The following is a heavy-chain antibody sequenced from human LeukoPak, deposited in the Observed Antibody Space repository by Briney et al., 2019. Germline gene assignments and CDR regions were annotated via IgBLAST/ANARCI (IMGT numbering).Heavy chain of an antibody. D-gene: IGHD2-2*01. V-gene: IGHV4-34*01. CDR1: GGSFSGYY. CDR3: ARASRGSSTSANWFDP. CDR2: INHSGST. Sequence: SETLSLTCAVYGGSFSGYYWSWIRQPPGKGLEWIGEINHSGSTNYNPSLKRRVTISVDTSKNQFSLKLSSVTAADTAVYYCARASRGSSTSANWFDPWGQGTLVTVSS. J-gene: IGHJ5*02.